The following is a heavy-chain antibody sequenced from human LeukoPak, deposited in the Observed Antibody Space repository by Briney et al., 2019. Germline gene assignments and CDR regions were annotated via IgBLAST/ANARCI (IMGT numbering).Heavy chain of an antibody. Sequence: PGGSERLFCVASGFTLATYRTHWVRQHPGKGLVWVSRINSDGRNAVYADSVKGRFTFSRDIATNTLFLQMNSVRVEDTAVYYCGREAHCGTDCSFYADYWGGG. CDR2: INSDGRNA. CDR3: GREAHCGTDCSFYADY. J-gene: IGHJ4*02. CDR1: GFTLATYR. V-gene: IGHV3-74*01. D-gene: IGHD2-21*02.